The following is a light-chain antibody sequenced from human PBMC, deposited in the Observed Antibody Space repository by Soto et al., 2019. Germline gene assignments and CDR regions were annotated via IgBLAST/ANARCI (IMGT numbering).Light chain of an antibody. CDR3: RQYYTTPWT. CDR1: QSVLYNPTNKNY. J-gene: IGKJ1*01. CDR2: WAS. Sequence: DIVMTQSPDSLAVSLGERATINCKTSQSVLYNPTNKNYLAWYQQKPGHPPKVLIYWASTRESGVPDRFSGSGSGTDFTLTISSLQAEDVAVYYCRQYYTTPWTFGQGTKVEIK. V-gene: IGKV4-1*01.